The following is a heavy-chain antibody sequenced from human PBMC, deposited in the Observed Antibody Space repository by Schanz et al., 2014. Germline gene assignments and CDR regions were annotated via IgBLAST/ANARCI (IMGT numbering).Heavy chain of an antibody. J-gene: IGHJ4*02. V-gene: IGHV3-23*01. CDR1: GFSLDIFA. CDR3: ARWFLIRGVILDS. CDR2: ISGSGGST. D-gene: IGHD3-10*01. Sequence: EVHLLESGGGLVEPGGSLRLSCATSGFSLDIFAVSWVRQAPGKGLEWVSAISGSGGSTYYADSVKGRFTISRDNAKNSLYLEMNSLRAEDTAMYYCARWFLIRGVILDSWGQGTLVTVSS.